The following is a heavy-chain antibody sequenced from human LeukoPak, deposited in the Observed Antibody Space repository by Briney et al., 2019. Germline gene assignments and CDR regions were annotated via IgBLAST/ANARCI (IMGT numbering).Heavy chain of an antibody. J-gene: IGHJ4*02. Sequence: GGSLRLSCAASGFTFSSYTMNWVRQAPGKGLEWASSISSSSRSIFYADSVRGRFTTSRDNAKNSLFLQMNSLRAEDTAVYYCARNYYDSSAYYYFDYWGQGTLVTVSS. CDR1: GFTFSSYT. CDR2: ISSSSRSI. D-gene: IGHD3-22*01. CDR3: ARNYYDSSAYYYFDY. V-gene: IGHV3-21*01.